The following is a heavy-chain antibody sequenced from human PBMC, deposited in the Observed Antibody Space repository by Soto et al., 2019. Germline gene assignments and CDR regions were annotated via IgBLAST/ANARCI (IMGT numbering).Heavy chain of an antibody. D-gene: IGHD3-3*01. J-gene: IGHJ5*01. CDR1: GFTFINYA. Sequence: EVQLLESGGGLVQPGGSLRVSCAASGFTFINYAMTWVRQAPGKGLEWVSGISSRGGSAYYADSEKGRFTISRDNSKNTLYLQMISLRAEDTAVYYCAKDEVKSFGVVTFDSWGQGILVTVSS. CDR2: ISSRGGSA. V-gene: IGHV3-23*01. CDR3: AKDEVKSFGVVTFDS.